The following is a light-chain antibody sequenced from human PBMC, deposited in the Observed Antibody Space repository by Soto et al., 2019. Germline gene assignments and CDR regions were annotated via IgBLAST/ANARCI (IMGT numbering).Light chain of an antibody. Sequence: DIQMTQSPSTLSASIGDRVTITCRASQSIDNWLAWYQQKSGKAPKVLIYKASSLKSGVPSRFSGSGSGTEFTLTISSLRTEDFATFYCHQYMSYPWTFGQGTKVEIK. CDR1: QSIDNW. J-gene: IGKJ1*01. CDR2: KAS. CDR3: HQYMSYPWT. V-gene: IGKV1-5*03.